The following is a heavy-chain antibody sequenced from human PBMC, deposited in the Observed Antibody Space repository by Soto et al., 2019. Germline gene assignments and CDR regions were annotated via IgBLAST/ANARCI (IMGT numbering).Heavy chain of an antibody. CDR3: AANLSTVYFDY. V-gene: IGHV4-4*02. Sequence: QVQLQESGPGLVKPSGTLSLTCVVSGDSISNSSWWSWVRQPPGKGLEWIGEIYHSGSSNYNPSLKSRVAISVDKSKHQFSLKLTSMTAADTAVYYCAANLSTVYFDYWGQGTLVTVSS. D-gene: IGHD4-17*01. CDR2: IYHSGSS. J-gene: IGHJ4*02. CDR1: GDSISNSSW.